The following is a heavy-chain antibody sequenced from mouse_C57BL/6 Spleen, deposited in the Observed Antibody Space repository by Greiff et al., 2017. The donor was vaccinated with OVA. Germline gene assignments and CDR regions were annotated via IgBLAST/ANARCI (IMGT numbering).Heavy chain of an antibody. D-gene: IGHD2-1*01. CDR1: GFNIKDDY. CDR2: IDPENGDT. CDR3: TAYGNYGLDY. V-gene: IGHV14-4*01. J-gene: IGHJ2*01. Sequence: VQLQQSGAELVRPGASVKLSCTASGFNIKDDYMHWVKQRPEQGLEWIGWIDPENGDTEYASKFQGKATITADTSSNTAYLQLSSLTSEDTAVYYCTAYGNYGLDYWGQGTTLTVSS.